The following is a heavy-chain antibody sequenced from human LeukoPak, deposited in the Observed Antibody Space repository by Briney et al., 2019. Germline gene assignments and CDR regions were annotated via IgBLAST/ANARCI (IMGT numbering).Heavy chain of an antibody. CDR3: ARDTSDYGDYVLDY. CDR2: IRYDGSNK. D-gene: IGHD4-17*01. CDR1: GFTFSSYG. Sequence: PGGSLRLSCAASGFTFSSYGMHWVRQAPGKGLEWVAFIRYDGSNKYYADSVKGRFTISRDNSKNTLYLQMNSLRAEDTAVYYCARDTSDYGDYVLDYWGQGTLVTVSS. J-gene: IGHJ4*02. V-gene: IGHV3-30*02.